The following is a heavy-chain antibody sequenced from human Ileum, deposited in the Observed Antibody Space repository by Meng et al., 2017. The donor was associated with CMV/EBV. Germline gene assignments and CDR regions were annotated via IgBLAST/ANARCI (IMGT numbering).Heavy chain of an antibody. J-gene: IGHJ4*02. V-gene: IGHV4-4*07. CDR1: GGSISTYY. Sequence: VHLQESGPGLVKPSETLSLTCSVSGGSISTYYWAWVRRPAGKALEWIGRINAGGSTNDNPSLKSRVTMSVDTSKNQFSLKVTSVTAADTAVYYCAREENTVNQFEYWGQGTLVTVSS. CDR3: AREENTVNQFEY. CDR2: INAGGST. D-gene: IGHD4-17*01.